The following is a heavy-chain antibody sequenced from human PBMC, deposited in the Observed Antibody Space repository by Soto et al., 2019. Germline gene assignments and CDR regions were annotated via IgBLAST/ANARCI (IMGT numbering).Heavy chain of an antibody. CDR2: FDPEDGET. Sequence: ASVKVSCKVSGYTLTELSMHWVRQAPGKGLEWMGGFDPEDGETIYAQKFQGRVTMTEDTSTDTAYMELSSLRSEDTAVYYCTTSXTMVRGVIAPAHDAFDIWGQGTMVTVSS. D-gene: IGHD3-10*01. V-gene: IGHV1-24*01. J-gene: IGHJ3*02. CDR3: TTSXTMVRGVIAPAHDAFDI. CDR1: GYTLTELS.